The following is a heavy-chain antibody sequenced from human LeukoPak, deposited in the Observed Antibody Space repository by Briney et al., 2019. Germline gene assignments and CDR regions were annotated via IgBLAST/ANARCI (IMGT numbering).Heavy chain of an antibody. CDR2: ISGSGGST. J-gene: IGHJ4*02. CDR3: AKDSAAPISITMVRGRWYFDY. V-gene: IGHV3-23*01. D-gene: IGHD3-10*01. Sequence: GGSLRLSCAASGFTFSSYGMSWVRQAPGKGLEWVSAISGSGGSTFYADSVKGRFTISRDNSKNTLYLQIHSLRAEDTAVYYCAKDSAAPISITMVRGRWYFDYWGQGTLVTVSS. CDR1: GFTFSSYG.